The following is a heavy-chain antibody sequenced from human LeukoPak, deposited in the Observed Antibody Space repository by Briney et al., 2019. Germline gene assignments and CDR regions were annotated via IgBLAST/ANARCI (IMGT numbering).Heavy chain of an antibody. D-gene: IGHD6-13*01. CDR2: IYYSGST. J-gene: IGHJ4*02. CDR1: GGSISSYY. V-gene: IGHV4-59*01. Sequence: SETLSLTCTVSGGSISSYYWSWIRQPPGKGLEWIGYIYYSGSTNCNPSLKSRVTISVDTSKNQFSLKLSSVTAADTAVYYCAREGSSSSWDYWGQGTLVTVSS. CDR3: AREGSSSSWDY.